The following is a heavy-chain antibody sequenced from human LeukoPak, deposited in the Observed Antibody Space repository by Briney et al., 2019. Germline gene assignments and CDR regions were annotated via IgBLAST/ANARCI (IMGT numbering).Heavy chain of an antibody. J-gene: IGHJ5*02. CDR1: GGSISSGDYY. CDR3: ARSPTVTKEESHRPNWFDP. V-gene: IGHV4-30-4*08. CDR2: IYYSGST. D-gene: IGHD4-11*01. Sequence: SETLSLTCTVPGGSISSGDYYWSWIRQPPGKGLEWIGYIYYSGSTYYNPSLKSRVTISVDTSKNQFSLKLSSVTAADAAVYYCARSPTVTKEESHRPNWFDPWGQGTLVTVSS.